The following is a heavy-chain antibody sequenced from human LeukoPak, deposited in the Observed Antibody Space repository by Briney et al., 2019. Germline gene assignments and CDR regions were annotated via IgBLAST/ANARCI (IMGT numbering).Heavy chain of an antibody. Sequence: SVKVSCKASGGTFSSYAISWVRQAPGQGLEWMGGIIPIFGTANYAQKFQGRVTITTDESTSAAYMELSSLRSEDTAVYYCARVPLGIFGVVNYYYYMDVWGKGATVTVSS. CDR1: GGTFSSYA. V-gene: IGHV1-69*05. CDR2: IIPIFGTA. J-gene: IGHJ6*03. CDR3: ARVPLGIFGVVNYYYYMDV. D-gene: IGHD3-3*01.